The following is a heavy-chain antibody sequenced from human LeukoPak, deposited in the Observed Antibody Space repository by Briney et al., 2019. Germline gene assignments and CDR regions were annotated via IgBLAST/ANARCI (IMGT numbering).Heavy chain of an antibody. V-gene: IGHV4-34*01. CDR3: ARGSTSSLGELSLYHFDY. CDR2: INHSGST. CDR1: GGSFSGYY. J-gene: IGHJ4*02. D-gene: IGHD3-16*02. Sequence: SETLSLTCAVYGGSFSGYYWSWIRQPPGKGLEWIGEINHSGSTNYNPSLKSRVTISVDTSKNQFSLKLSSVTAADTAVYYCARGSTSSLGELSLYHFDYWGQGTLVTVSS.